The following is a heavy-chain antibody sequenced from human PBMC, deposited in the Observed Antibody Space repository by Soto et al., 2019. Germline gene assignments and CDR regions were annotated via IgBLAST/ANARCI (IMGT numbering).Heavy chain of an antibody. CDR3: ARDSLGYCSSTSCYTRNWFDP. D-gene: IGHD2-2*01. V-gene: IGHV1-2*04. Sequence: ASVKVSCKASGYTFTGYYMHWVRQAPGQGLGWMGWINPNSGGTNYAQKFQGWVTMTRDTSISTAYMELSRLRSDDTAVYYCARDSLGYCSSTSCYTRNWFDPWGQGTLVTVSS. CDR1: GYTFTGYY. CDR2: INPNSGGT. J-gene: IGHJ5*02.